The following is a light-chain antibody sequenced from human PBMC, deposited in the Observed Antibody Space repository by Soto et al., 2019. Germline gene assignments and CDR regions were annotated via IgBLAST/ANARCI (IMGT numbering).Light chain of an antibody. J-gene: IGKJ1*01. CDR1: QSVSSSY. CDR2: GAY. V-gene: IGKV3-20*01. Sequence: EIVLTQSPGTLSLSPGERATLSCRASQSVSSSYLAWYQQKPGQAPRLLIYGAYSRATGITDRFSASGSGTDFTLTISRLEPEDFAVYYCQQYSRAPLTFGQGTKVDIK. CDR3: QQYSRAPLT.